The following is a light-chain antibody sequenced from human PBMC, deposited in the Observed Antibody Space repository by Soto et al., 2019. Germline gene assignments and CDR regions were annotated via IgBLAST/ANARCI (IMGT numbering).Light chain of an antibody. Sequence: QSALTQPASVSGSPGQSITISCTGTSSDVGGYDYVSWYQQHPGKATRLMIYDVNNRPSGVSSRFSGSKSGNTASMTISGLQAEDEADYYCNSYSTSSTPLVFGGGTKVTVL. CDR1: SSDVGGYDY. CDR3: NSYSTSSTPLV. V-gene: IGLV2-14*03. CDR2: DVN. J-gene: IGLJ2*01.